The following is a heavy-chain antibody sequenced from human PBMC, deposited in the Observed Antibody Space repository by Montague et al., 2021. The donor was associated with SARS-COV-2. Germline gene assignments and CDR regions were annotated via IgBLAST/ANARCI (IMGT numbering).Heavy chain of an antibody. CDR2: IYYTGST. D-gene: IGHD1-1*01. CDR3: ARNEEGYGYFDL. V-gene: IGHV4-39*01. Sequence: SETRSLICTVSGGSISSTDHFWGWIRQPPGKGLEWIGSIYYTGSTFYTPSLKSRVTISVDTSKNEFSLKLISVTATDTAVYYCARNEEGYGYFDLWGRGTLITVSS. CDR1: GGSISSTDHF. J-gene: IGHJ2*01.